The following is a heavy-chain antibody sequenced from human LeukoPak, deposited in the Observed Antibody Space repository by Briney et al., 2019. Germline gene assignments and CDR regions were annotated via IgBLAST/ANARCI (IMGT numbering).Heavy chain of an antibody. CDR2: ITWNSGTI. Sequence: PGGSLRLSCAASGFTFDDYGMHWVRQAPGKGLEWVSGITWNSGTIDYADSVKGRFTISRDNAKNSLYLQMNSLRAEDTAVYYCASSLMITFGGVIVNNPFCMDVWGQGTTVTVSS. CDR3: ASSLMITFGGVIVNNPFCMDV. D-gene: IGHD3-16*02. V-gene: IGHV3-9*01. CDR1: GFTFDDYG. J-gene: IGHJ6*02.